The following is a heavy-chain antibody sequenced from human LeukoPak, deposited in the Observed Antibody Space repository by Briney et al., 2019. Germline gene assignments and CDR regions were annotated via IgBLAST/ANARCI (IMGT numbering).Heavy chain of an antibody. D-gene: IGHD5-24*01. Sequence: SETLSLTCAVYGGSFSGYYWSWIRQPPGKGLEWIGEINHSGSTEYNPSLKSRVTISLDTSKNQFSLKLISMTAADRAVYYCARQFKGLLVSWGQGTLVTVSS. CDR2: INHSGST. J-gene: IGHJ4*02. CDR1: GGSFSGYY. V-gene: IGHV4-34*01. CDR3: ARQFKGLLVS.